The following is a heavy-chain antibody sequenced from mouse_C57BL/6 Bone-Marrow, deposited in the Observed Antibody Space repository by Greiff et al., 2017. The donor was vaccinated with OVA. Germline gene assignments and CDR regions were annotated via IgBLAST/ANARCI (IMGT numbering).Heavy chain of an antibody. CDR1: GFNIKNTY. Sequence: EVQLQQSVAELVRPGASVKLSCTASGFNIKNTYMHWVKQRPEQGLEWIGRIDPANGNTKYAPKFQGKATITADTSSNTAYLQLSSLTSEDTAIYYCAPHYYGSKGGYYFDYWGQGTTLTVSS. V-gene: IGHV14-3*01. D-gene: IGHD1-1*01. CDR2: IDPANGNT. CDR3: APHYYGSKGGYYFDY. J-gene: IGHJ2*01.